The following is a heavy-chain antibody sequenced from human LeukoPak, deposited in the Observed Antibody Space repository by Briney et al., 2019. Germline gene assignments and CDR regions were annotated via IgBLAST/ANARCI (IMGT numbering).Heavy chain of an antibody. J-gene: IGHJ4*02. CDR3: VRDEFYNSGWFGPIFEK. CDR1: GGSISSYY. CDR2: IYSSGST. D-gene: IGHD6-13*01. Sequence: PSETLSVTCTVSGGSISSYYWSWIRQPPGKGLEWIGRIYSSGSTNYNPSLQGRVSMSIDTAKSQFSLHLTTVTAADTAVYYCVRDEFYNSGWFGPIFEKWGQGTLVIVSS. V-gene: IGHV4-4*07.